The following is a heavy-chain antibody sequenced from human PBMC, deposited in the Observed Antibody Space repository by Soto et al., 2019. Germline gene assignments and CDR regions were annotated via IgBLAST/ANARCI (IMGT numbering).Heavy chain of an antibody. J-gene: IGHJ4*02. CDR2: IIPIFGTA. V-gene: IGHV1-69*06. CDR1: GGTFSSYA. D-gene: IGHD3-22*01. Sequence: ASVKVSCKASGGTFSSYAISWVRQAPGQGLEWMGGIIPIFGTANYAQKFQGRVTITADKSTSTAYMELSSLRSEDTAVYYCARDAPYYYDSSGFSPPPSDYCGQGTLVTSPQ. CDR3: ARDAPYYYDSSGFSPPPSDY.